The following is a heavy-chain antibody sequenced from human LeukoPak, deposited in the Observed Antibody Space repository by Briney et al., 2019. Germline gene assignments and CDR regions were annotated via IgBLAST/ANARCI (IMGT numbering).Heavy chain of an antibody. J-gene: IGHJ4*02. CDR3: ARRGSVVDYYDSSGYYSY. Sequence: GASLQISCKGSGYSFTSYWIGWVRQMPGKGLEWMGIIYPGDSDTRYSPSFQGQVTISADKSISTAYLQWSSLKASDTAMYYCARRGSVVDYYDSSGYYSYWGQGTLVTVSS. V-gene: IGHV5-51*01. D-gene: IGHD3-22*01. CDR2: IYPGDSDT. CDR1: GYSFTSYW.